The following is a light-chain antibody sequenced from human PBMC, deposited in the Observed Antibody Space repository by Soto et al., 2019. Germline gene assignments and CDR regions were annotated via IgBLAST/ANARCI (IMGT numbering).Light chain of an antibody. CDR3: QQYNNYPST. J-gene: IGKJ2*01. V-gene: IGKV1-5*01. CDR1: QSISIW. CDR2: DAS. Sequence: DIQMTQSPSTLSASVGDRVTITCRAGQSISIWLAWYQQKPGKAPKLLIYDASTLESGVPSRFSGSGSGTEFTLTISSMQPDDFATYYCQQYNNYPSTFVQGTKLESK.